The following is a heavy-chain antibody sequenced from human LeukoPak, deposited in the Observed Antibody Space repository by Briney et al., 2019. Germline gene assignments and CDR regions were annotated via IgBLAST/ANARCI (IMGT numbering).Heavy chain of an antibody. CDR1: GYTFTSYD. V-gene: IGHV1-8*01. Sequence: VKVSCKASGYTFTSYDINWVRQATGQGLVWMGWMNPNSGNTGYAQKFQGRVTMTRNTSISTAYMELSSLRSEDTAVYYCARVSTMVRGPPGYWGQGTLVTVSS. D-gene: IGHD3-10*01. J-gene: IGHJ4*02. CDR3: ARVSTMVRGPPGY. CDR2: MNPNSGNT.